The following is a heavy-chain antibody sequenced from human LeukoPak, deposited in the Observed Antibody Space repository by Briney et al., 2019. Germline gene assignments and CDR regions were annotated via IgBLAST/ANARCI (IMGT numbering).Heavy chain of an antibody. CDR1: GFIFNTYA. V-gene: IGHV3-30-3*01. J-gene: IGHJ5*02. CDR3: VRSDWFDN. CDR2: ISYDGSNK. Sequence: GGSLRLSCSASGFIFNTYAMHWVRQAPGKGLEWVALISYDGSNKFYADSVKGRFSISRDNAKNTLYLQMNSLRAEDTAMYYCVRSDWFDNWGQGTLVTVSS.